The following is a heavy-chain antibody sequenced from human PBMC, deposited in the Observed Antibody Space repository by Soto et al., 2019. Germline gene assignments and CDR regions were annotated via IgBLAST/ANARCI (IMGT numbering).Heavy chain of an antibody. CDR1: GGTFSSYA. CDR2: IIPIFGTA. V-gene: IGHV1-69*13. CDR3: ARGGRDYYYSSGYYALDDAFDI. Sequence: SVKVSCKASGGTFSSYAISWVRQAPGQGLEWMGGIIPIFGTANYAQKFQGRVTITADESTSTAYMELSSLRSEDTAVYYCARGGRDYYYSSGYYALDDAFDIWGQGTMVTVSS. J-gene: IGHJ3*02. D-gene: IGHD3-22*01.